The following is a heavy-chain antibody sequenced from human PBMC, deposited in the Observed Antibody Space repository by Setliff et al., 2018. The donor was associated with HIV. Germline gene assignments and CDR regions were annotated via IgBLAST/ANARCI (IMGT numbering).Heavy chain of an antibody. CDR2: VSTANANT. J-gene: IGHJ4*02. CDR1: GYTFSNYA. V-gene: IGHV1-3*04. CDR3: ARDMQDNNSFGPNSNLGY. D-gene: IGHD5-18*01. Sequence: GASVKVSCKSSGYTFSNYALHWVRQAPGQRLEWMGWVSTANANTKYSQKFQGRVTITRDTSASTAYMELSSLRSEDTAVYFCARDMQDNNSFGPNSNLGYWGQGTQVTVSS.